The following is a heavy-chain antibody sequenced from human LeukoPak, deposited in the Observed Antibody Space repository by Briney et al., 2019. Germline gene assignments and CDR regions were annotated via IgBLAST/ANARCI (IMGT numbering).Heavy chain of an antibody. CDR2: IYYSGST. CDR3: ARTEIAAAAGFDY. J-gene: IGHJ4*02. D-gene: IGHD6-13*01. Sequence: SETLSLTCTVSGGSISSSSYYWGWLRQPPGRGREWFGSIYYSGSTYYNPSLKSRVTISVDTSKNQFSLKLSSVTAADTAVYYCARTEIAAAAGFDYWGQGTLVTVSS. V-gene: IGHV4-39*01. CDR1: GGSISSSSYY.